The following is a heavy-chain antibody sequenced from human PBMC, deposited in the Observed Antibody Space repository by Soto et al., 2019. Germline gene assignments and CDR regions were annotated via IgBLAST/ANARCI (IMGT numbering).Heavy chain of an antibody. CDR1: GFTFSSYG. V-gene: IGHV3-33*01. J-gene: IGHJ4*02. Sequence: GGSLRLSCAASGFTFSSYGMHWVPQAPGKGLEWVAVIWYDGSNKYYADSVKGRFTISRDNSKNTLYLQMNSLRAEDTAVYYCAGGSRYRPLDYWGQGTLVTVSS. CDR3: AGGSRYRPLDY. D-gene: IGHD5-18*01. CDR2: IWYDGSNK.